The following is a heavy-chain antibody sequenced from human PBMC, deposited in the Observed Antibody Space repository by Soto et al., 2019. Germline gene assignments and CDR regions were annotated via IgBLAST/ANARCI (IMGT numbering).Heavy chain of an antibody. CDR1: GYDFTSYG. D-gene: IGHD2-21*01. V-gene: IGHV1-18*01. J-gene: IGHJ3*02. CDR2: ISAYNGKR. CDR3: ARGRIVASIHDAFEI. Sequence: QGQLLQSGDEVKKPGASVRVSCRASGYDFTSYGISWVRQAPGXGLEWVSWISAYNGKRDTAQKFQGRVTMTLDTSTDTAHMELGDLTSADTAVYYCARGRIVASIHDAFEIWGQGTMVAVSS.